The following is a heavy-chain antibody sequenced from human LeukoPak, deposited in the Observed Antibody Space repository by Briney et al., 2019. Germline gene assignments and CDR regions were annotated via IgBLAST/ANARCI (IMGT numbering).Heavy chain of an antibody. CDR2: INPSGGST. V-gene: IGHV1-46*01. J-gene: IGHJ3*02. CDR3: ARSSEGGYVGGAFDI. D-gene: IGHD3-16*01. Sequence: AASVKVSCKASGYTFTSYYMHWVRQAPGQGLEWMGVINPSGGSTSYAQKFQGRVTITTDESTSTAYMELSSLRPEDTAVYYCARSSEGGYVGGAFDIWGQGTMVTVSS. CDR1: GYTFTSYY.